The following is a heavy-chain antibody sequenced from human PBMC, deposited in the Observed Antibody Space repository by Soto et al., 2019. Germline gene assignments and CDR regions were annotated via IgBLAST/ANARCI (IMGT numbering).Heavy chain of an antibody. J-gene: IGHJ4*01. V-gene: IGHV3-74*01. D-gene: IGHD2-2*01. Sequence: GGSLRLSCVTSGFTFSSSWMHWVRQAPGKGLVWVSRVNEYGTDSNYADSVKGRFTISRDNSENTVYLQMNSLRVEDSAVYYCARVAVVTRGIDYWGQGTLVTVSS. CDR3: ARVAVVTRGIDY. CDR2: VNEYGTDS. CDR1: GFTFSSSW.